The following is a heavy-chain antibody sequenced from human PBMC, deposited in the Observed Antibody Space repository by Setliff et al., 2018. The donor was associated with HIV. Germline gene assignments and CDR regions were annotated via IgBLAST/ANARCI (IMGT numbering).Heavy chain of an antibody. CDR1: GGSFSGHS. CDR3: ARQSTVAAAGFDF. D-gene: IGHD6-13*01. Sequence: PSETLSLTCAVYGGSFSGHSWTWIRQPPGKGLEWIGEINRSGSANYNRSLKSRVTMSVDTSKRQFSLKLDPVTAADTAIYYCARQSTVAAAGFDFWGQGTLVTVSS. V-gene: IGHV4-34*01. CDR2: INRSGSA. J-gene: IGHJ4*02.